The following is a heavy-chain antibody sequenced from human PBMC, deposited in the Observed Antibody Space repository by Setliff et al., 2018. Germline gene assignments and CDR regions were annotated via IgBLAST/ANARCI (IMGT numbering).Heavy chain of an antibody. Sequence: SVKVSCKASGGTFSSYAISWVRQAPGQGLEWMGGIIPIFGTANYAQKFQGRVTITTDESTSTAYMELSSLRSEGTAVYYCARGEREGITMVRGVRGTHYYYGMDVWGQGTTVTVSS. V-gene: IGHV1-69*05. CDR1: GGTFSSYA. D-gene: IGHD3-10*01. J-gene: IGHJ6*02. CDR2: IIPIFGTA. CDR3: ARGEREGITMVRGVRGTHYYYGMDV.